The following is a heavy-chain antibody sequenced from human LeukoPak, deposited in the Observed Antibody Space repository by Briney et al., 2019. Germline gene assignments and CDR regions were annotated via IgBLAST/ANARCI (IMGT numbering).Heavy chain of an antibody. CDR1: GFTFSTYG. D-gene: IGHD2-2*01. V-gene: IGHV3-30*02. Sequence: PGGSLRLSCAASGFTFSTYGMHWVRPAPGKGLEWVAFIRYDGSDKYYADSVKGRFSISRDNSKNTLYLQMNSLRAEDTAVYYCAKDGRSTSWYYMDVWGKGTTVTVSS. CDR2: IRYDGSDK. J-gene: IGHJ6*03. CDR3: AKDGRSTSWYYMDV.